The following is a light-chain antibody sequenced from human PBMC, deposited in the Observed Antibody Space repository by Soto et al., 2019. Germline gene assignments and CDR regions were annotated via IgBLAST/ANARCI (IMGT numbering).Light chain of an antibody. CDR2: LEDSGTY. CDR1: SGHANYI. Sequence: QAVVTQSSSASASLGSSVKLTCTLSSGHANYIIAWHQHQPGKAPRYLMNLEDSGTYNKGSGVPDRFSGSSSGADCYLTISNLQFEDEADYYCETWDASVVFGGGTKVTVL. J-gene: IGLJ2*01. CDR3: ETWDASVV. V-gene: IGLV4-60*02.